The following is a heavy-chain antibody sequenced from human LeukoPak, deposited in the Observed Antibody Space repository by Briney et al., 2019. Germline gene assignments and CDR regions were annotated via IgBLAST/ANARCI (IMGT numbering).Heavy chain of an antibody. J-gene: IGHJ4*02. Sequence: PSETLSLTCAVHGESFSGYYWSWIRQPPGKGLEWVGEISHSGGTNHNPSLKSRVTISVDTSKNQFSLKMSSVTAADTAVYYCARGPGITISLGALGGYFDYWGQGTLVTVSS. CDR1: GESFSGYY. D-gene: IGHD3-9*01. CDR2: ISHSGGT. CDR3: ARGPGITISLGALGGYFDY. V-gene: IGHV4-34*01.